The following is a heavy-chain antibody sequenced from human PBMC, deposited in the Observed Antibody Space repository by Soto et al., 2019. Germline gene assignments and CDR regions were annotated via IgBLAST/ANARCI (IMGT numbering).Heavy chain of an antibody. CDR2: ISAYNGNT. J-gene: IGHJ5*02. CDR1: GYTFTNYG. D-gene: IGHD2-2*01. CDR3: ARYRRDQMLLNSRFDP. Sequence: QVQLVQSGAEVKKPGASVKVSCKASGYTFTNYGISWVRQAPGQGLEWMGWISAYNGNTKYAHKLQGRVTMTTDTSQSTTYLELSRLRSDDTAVYYCARYRRDQMLLNSRFDPWGQGSLVTVSP. V-gene: IGHV1-18*01.